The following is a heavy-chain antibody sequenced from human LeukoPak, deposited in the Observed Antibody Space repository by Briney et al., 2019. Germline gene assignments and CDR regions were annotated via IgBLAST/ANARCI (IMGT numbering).Heavy chain of an antibody. Sequence: PGRSLRLSCAASGFTFSSYAMSWVRQAPGKGLEWVSAISGSGGSTYYADSVKGRFTISRDNSKNTLYLQMNSLRAEDTAVYYCAKDMDSSSWPFLPFDYWGQGTLVTVSS. J-gene: IGHJ4*02. V-gene: IGHV3-23*01. CDR1: GFTFSSYA. D-gene: IGHD6-13*01. CDR3: AKDMDSSSWPFLPFDY. CDR2: ISGSGGST.